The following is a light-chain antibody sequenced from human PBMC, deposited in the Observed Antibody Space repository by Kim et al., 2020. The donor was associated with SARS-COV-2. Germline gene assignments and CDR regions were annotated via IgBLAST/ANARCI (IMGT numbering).Light chain of an antibody. CDR2: GAS. CDR1: QSVNNN. J-gene: IGKJ1*01. CDR3: QQYENWPPWT. V-gene: IGKV3-15*01. Sequence: SPGERATLSCRASQSVNNNLAWYQQKPGQAPRLLFYGASTRATGVPARFSGSGSGTEFTLTISSLQSEDFAVYYCQQYENWPPWTFGQGTKVDIK.